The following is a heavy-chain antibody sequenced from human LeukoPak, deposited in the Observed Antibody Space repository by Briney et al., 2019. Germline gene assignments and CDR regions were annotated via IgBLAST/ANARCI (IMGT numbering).Heavy chain of an antibody. CDR3: ARDRGGDMNYFDY. V-gene: IGHV4-39*07. Sequence: SETLSLTCTVSGGSISSSSYYWGWIRQPPGKGLEWIGSIYYSGSTYYNPSLKSRVTISVDTSKNQFSLKLSSVTAADTAVYYCARDRGGDMNYFDYWGQGTLVTVSS. D-gene: IGHD3-10*01. CDR1: GGSISSSSYY. CDR2: IYYSGST. J-gene: IGHJ4*02.